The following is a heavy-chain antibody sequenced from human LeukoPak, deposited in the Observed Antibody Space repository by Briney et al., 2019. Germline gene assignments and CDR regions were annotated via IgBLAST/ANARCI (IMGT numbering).Heavy chain of an antibody. CDR1: GGTFSSYA. CDR2: IIPIFGTA. CDR3: ASTKIGYCSSTSCLGLDY. D-gene: IGHD2-2*01. Sequence: ASVKVSCKASGGTFSSYAISWVRQAPGQGLEWMGVIIPIFGTANYAQKFEGRVTITADESPSTASMELSSLRSEDTAVYYCASTKIGYCSSTSCLGLDYWGQGTLVTVSS. J-gene: IGHJ4*02. V-gene: IGHV1-69*13.